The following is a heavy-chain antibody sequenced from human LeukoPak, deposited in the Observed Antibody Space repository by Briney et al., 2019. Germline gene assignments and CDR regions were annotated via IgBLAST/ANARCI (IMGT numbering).Heavy chain of an antibody. J-gene: IGHJ4*02. D-gene: IGHD3-22*01. CDR2: IYGSGST. Sequence: PSETLSLTCTVSGGSITSYYWSWIRQPAGKGPEWIGRIYGSGSTNYNPSLWGRVTMSVDTSKNQVSLNLSSVTAADTAFYYCARDLGGLYYDSSGTDYWGQGTLVTVSS. V-gene: IGHV4-4*07. CDR1: GGSITSYY. CDR3: ARDLGGLYYDSSGTDY.